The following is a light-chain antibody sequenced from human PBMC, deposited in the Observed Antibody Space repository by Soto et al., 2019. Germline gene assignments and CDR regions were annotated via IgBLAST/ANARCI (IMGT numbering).Light chain of an antibody. Sequence: DIQRTQSPSTLSASVGDRVAITCRARQSITNRFACYQLKPGKAPKLLIYAASTLPSGVPSRFSGSGSGTDFTLTISSLQSEDFAVYYCQQYDDWPETFGQGTKVDI. CDR2: AAS. J-gene: IGKJ1*01. CDR1: QSITNR. CDR3: QQYDDWPET. V-gene: IGKV1-5*01.